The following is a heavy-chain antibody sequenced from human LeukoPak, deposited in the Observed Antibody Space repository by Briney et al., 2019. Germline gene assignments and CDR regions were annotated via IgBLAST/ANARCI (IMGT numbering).Heavy chain of an antibody. CDR1: GGSFSGYY. Sequence: PSETLSLTCAVYGGSFSGYYWSWSRQPPGKGLEWIGEINHSGSTNYNPSLKSRVTISVDTSKNQFSLKLSPVTAADTAVYYCARGRFTFNDYWGQGTLVTVTS. V-gene: IGHV4-34*01. CDR2: INHSGST. J-gene: IGHJ4*02. CDR3: ARGRFTFNDY. D-gene: IGHD2/OR15-2a*01.